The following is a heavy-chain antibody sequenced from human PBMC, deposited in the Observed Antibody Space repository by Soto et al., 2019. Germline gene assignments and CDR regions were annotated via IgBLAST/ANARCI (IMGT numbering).Heavy chain of an antibody. V-gene: IGHV3-11*06. J-gene: IGHJ4*02. CDR2: ISSSSSYT. CDR1: GFTFSDYY. CDR3: ARGPPNHSSSWYVLY. D-gene: IGHD6-13*01. Sequence: PGGSLRLSCAASGFTFSDYYMSWIRQAPGKGLEWVSYISSSSSYTNYADSVKGRFTISRDNAKNSLYLQMNSLRAEDTAVYYCARGPPNHSSSWYVLYWGQGTLVTVSS.